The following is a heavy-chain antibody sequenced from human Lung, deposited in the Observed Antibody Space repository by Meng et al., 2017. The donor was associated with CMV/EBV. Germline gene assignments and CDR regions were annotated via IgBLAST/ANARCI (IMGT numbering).Heavy chain of an antibody. CDR3: AKTEYYDSSGYDK. CDR2: ISGSGSRL. CDR1: GFTFSNYA. V-gene: IGHV3-23*01. J-gene: IGHJ4*02. Sequence: GGSXRLXCAASGFTFSNYAMSWVRQAPGKGLEWVSDISGSGSRLYYADSVTGRFTISRDNSKNTLYLQMNSLRAEDTAVYYCAKTEYYDSSGYDKWGRGTLVTFSS. D-gene: IGHD3-22*01.